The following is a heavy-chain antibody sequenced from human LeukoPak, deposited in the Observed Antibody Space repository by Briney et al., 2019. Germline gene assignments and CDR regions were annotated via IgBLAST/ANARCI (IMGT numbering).Heavy chain of an antibody. CDR1: GFTFSSYC. CDR2: ISYDGSNK. Sequence: PGGSLRLSCAASGFTFSSYCMHWVRQAPGKGLEWVAVISYDGSNKYYADSVKGRFTISRDNSKNTLYLQMNSLRAEDTAVYYCANEQSLGRSAFDIWGQGTMVTVSS. V-gene: IGHV3-30*18. J-gene: IGHJ3*02. D-gene: IGHD1-26*01. CDR3: ANEQSLGRSAFDI.